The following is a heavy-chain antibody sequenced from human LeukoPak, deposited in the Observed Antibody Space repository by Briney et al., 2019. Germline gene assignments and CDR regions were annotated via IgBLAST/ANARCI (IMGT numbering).Heavy chain of an antibody. CDR3: RRDIVGSSWPVMDV. CDR2: IYSGGST. V-gene: IGHV3-53*03. D-gene: IGHD6-13*01. Sequence: GGSLRLSCEASGFTVRSNYMSWVRQTPGKGLEWVSVIYSGGSTYYADSVKGRFTISRDNSKNTLYLQMNSLRAEDTAVYYCRRDIVGSSWPVMDVWGQGTTVTVSS. CDR1: GFTVRSNY. J-gene: IGHJ6*02.